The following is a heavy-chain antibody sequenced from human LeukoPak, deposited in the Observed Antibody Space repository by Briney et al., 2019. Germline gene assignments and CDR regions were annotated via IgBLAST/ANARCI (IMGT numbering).Heavy chain of an antibody. CDR1: GYIFINYH. J-gene: IGHJ4*02. Sequence: ASVKVSCKASGYIFINYHINWVRQATGQGLEWMRWINPNNGDSGYAQKFQGRVTITRDTSISAAYMELRSLRSEDTAIYFCARTTSLTASGYDYWGQGTLVTVSS. CDR3: ARTTSLTASGYDY. V-gene: IGHV1-8*03. D-gene: IGHD4-17*01. CDR2: INPNNGDS.